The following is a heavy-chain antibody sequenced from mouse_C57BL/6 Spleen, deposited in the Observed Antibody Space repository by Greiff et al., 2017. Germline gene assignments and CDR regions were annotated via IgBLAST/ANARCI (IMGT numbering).Heavy chain of an antibody. CDR1: GYTFTSYD. CDR3: ARNRYYYGSSYDYYAMDY. J-gene: IGHJ4*01. D-gene: IGHD1-1*01. CDR2: IYPRDGST. Sequence: QVQLQQSGPELVKPGASVKLSCKASGYTFTSYDINWVKQRPGQGLEWIGWIYPRDGSTKYNEKFKGKATLTVDTSSSTAYMELHSLTSEDSAVYFCARNRYYYGSSYDYYAMDYWGQGTSVTVSS. V-gene: IGHV1-85*01.